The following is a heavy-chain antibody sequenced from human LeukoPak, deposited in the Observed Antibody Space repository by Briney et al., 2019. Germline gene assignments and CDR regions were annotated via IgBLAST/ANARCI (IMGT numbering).Heavy chain of an antibody. V-gene: IGHV3-23*01. Sequence: GGSLRLSCAASGFTFSSYAVSWVRQAPGKGLEWVSTINGGGGSTYYADSVKGRFTISGDNSKNTLYLQMNSLRAEDTAVYYCAKDLDYGDYAFGYWGQGTLVTVSS. CDR1: GFTFSSYA. CDR2: INGGGGST. D-gene: IGHD4-17*01. J-gene: IGHJ4*02. CDR3: AKDLDYGDYAFGY.